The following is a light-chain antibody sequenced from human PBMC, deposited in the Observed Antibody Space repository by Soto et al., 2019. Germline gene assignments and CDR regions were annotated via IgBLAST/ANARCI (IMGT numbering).Light chain of an antibody. Sequence: LKLSLGAPSLPQGERATLNCSASQSVDSSFLGWYQQKPGPSPRLLIYAASSRASGIPDRFSGSGSGTDFTLSINGLDPEDLAVYCCQQYASGPSTFGQGTNVAIK. CDR1: QSVDSSF. CDR2: AAS. V-gene: IGKV3-20*01. J-gene: IGKJ1*01. CDR3: QQYASGPST.